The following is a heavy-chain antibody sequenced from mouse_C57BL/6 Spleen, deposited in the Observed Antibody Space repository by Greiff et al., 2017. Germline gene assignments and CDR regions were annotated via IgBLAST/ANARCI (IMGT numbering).Heavy chain of an antibody. CDR1: GYTFTSYW. D-gene: IGHD2-12*01. Sequence: QVQLQQPGAELVRPGSSVKMSCKASGYTFTSYWMHWVKQRPIQGLEWIGNIDPSDSETYYNQKFKDKATLTVDKSSSTAYMQLSSLTSEDSAVYYCATKVLDTKYSCFDVWGTGTTLTVSS. CDR3: ATKVLDTKYSCFDV. CDR2: IDPSDSET. J-gene: IGHJ1*03. V-gene: IGHV1-52*01.